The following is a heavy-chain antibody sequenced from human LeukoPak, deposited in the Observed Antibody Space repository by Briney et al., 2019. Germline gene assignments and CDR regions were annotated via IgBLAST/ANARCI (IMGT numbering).Heavy chain of an antibody. Sequence: GGSLRLSCAASGFTFSSYSMNWVRQAPGKGLEWVSSISSSSSYIYYADSVKGRFTISRDNAKNSLYLQMNSLRAEDTAVYYCARDSGLAAASGHDGGAYSYYFLDVWGKGTTVTVSS. CDR3: ARDSGLAAASGHDGGAYSYYFLDV. D-gene: IGHD6-13*01. CDR2: ISSSSSYI. CDR1: GFTFSSYS. V-gene: IGHV3-21*01. J-gene: IGHJ6*03.